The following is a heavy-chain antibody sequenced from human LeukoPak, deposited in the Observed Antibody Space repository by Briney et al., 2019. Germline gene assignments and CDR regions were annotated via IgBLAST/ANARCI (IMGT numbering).Heavy chain of an antibody. J-gene: IGHJ6*03. V-gene: IGHV3-30*04. D-gene: IGHD2-15*01. CDR2: ISSDGSYK. CDR1: GFTFSSHA. CDR3: ARDRSCTGGSCYMDV. Sequence: GGSLRLSCAASGFTFSSHALHWVRQAPGKGLEWVAVISSDGSYKYYADSVKGRFTISRDNSKNTLSLQMSSLRVEDTAVYYCARDRSCTGGSCYMDVWGRGTTVTVSS.